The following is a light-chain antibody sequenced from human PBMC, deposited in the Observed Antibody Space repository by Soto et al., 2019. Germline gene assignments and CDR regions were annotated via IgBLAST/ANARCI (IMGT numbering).Light chain of an antibody. Sequence: EIVLTQSPGTLSLSPGEGATLSCRASQSVSSTYLAWYQQKPGQAPRLLIYGASRRATGIPGRFSGSGSGTDFTLTISRLEPEDFAVYYCQHYSDSSLTIGGGTKVEIK. J-gene: IGKJ4*01. V-gene: IGKV3-20*01. CDR3: QHYSDSSLT. CDR1: QSVSSTY. CDR2: GAS.